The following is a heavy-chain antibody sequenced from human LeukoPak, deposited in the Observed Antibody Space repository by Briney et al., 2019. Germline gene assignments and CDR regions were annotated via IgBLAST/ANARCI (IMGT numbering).Heavy chain of an antibody. CDR3: ARTPGVRKYCSGGSCYLHYFDY. CDR1: GGSLSSYY. CDR2: IYYSGST. V-gene: IGHV4-39*01. J-gene: IGHJ4*02. D-gene: IGHD2-15*01. Sequence: KTSETLSLTCTVSGGSLSSYYWTWIRQPPGKGLEWIGSIYYSGSTYYNPSLKSRVTISVDTSKNQFSLKLSSVTAADTAVYYCARTPGVRKYCSGGSCYLHYFDYWGQGTLVTVSS.